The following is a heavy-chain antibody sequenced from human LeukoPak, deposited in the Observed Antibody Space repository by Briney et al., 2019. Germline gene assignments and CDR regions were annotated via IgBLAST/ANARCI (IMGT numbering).Heavy chain of an antibody. V-gene: IGHV1-24*01. J-gene: IGHJ6*03. CDR2: FDPEDGET. D-gene: IGHD3-16*02. Sequence: ASVKVSCKVSGYTLTELSMHWVRQAPGKGLEWMGGFDPEDGETIYAQKFQGRATMTEDTSTDTAYMELSSLRSEDTAVYYCATGVIRYYYYYYMDVWGKGTTVTVSS. CDR1: GYTLTELS. CDR3: ATGVIRYYYYYYMDV.